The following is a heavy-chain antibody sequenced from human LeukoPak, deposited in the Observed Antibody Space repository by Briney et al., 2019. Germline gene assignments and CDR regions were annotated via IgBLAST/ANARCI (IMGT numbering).Heavy chain of an antibody. J-gene: IGHJ4*02. CDR3: ARDLTYGGKRGYYFDY. D-gene: IGHD4-23*01. V-gene: IGHV3-66*01. CDR1: GFTFSSYA. Sequence: PGGSLRLSCAASGFTFSSYAMSWVRQAPGKGLEWVSVIYSDGSTYYADSVKGRFTISRDNSKNTLYLQMNSLRAEDTAVYFCARDLTYGGKRGYYFDYWGQGTLVTVSP. CDR2: IYSDGST.